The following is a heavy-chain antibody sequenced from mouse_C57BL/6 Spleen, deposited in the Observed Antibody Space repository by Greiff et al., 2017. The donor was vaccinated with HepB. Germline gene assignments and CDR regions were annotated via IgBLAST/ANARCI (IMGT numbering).Heavy chain of an antibody. J-gene: IGHJ4*01. CDR1: GFTFSSYA. Sequence: EVKVVESGEGLVKPGGSLKLSCAASGFTFSSYAMSWVRQTPEKRLEWVAYISSGGDYIYYADTVKGRFTISRDNARNTLYLQVSSLKSEDTAMYYCTREDSFYAMDYWGQGTSVTVSS. V-gene: IGHV5-9-1*02. CDR3: TREDSFYAMDY. CDR2: ISSGGDYI.